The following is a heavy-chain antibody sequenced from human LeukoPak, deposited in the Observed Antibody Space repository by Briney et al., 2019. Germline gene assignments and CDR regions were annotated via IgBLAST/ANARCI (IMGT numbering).Heavy chain of an antibody. Sequence: ASVKVSCKASGYTLTNYYMHWVRQVPGQGLEWMGIINPSDGKTSYAQKFQGRVTMTRDTSTSTVYMELSGLRSEDTAVYYCAREIGPRQLHLWGSAFDYWGQGTPVTVSS. V-gene: IGHV1-46*01. CDR1: GYTLTNYY. CDR3: AREIGPRQLHLWGSAFDY. CDR2: INPSDGKT. J-gene: IGHJ4*02. D-gene: IGHD5-18*01.